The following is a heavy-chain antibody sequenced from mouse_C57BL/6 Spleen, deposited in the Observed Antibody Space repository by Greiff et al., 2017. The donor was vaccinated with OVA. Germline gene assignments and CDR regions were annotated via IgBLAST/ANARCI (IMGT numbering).Heavy chain of an antibody. Sequence: VQLQQPGAELVKPGSSVKLSCKASGYTFTSYWMDWVKQRPGQGLEWIGTIYPTDSKPHYNEKFKDKATLTVDKSSSTAYMQLSSLTSEDSAVYDCATNWSGYFDFWGTGTTVTVSS. CDR2: IYPTDSKP. CDR1: GYTFTSYW. J-gene: IGHJ1*03. D-gene: IGHD4-1*01. CDR3: ATNWSGYFDF. V-gene: IGHV1-61*01.